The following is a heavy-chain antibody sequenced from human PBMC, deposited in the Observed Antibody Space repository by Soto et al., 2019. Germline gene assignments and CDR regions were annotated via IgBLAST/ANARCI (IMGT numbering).Heavy chain of an antibody. V-gene: IGHV3-23*01. Sequence: GGSLRISCAASGFTFSSYAMSWVRQAPGKGLEWVSAISGSGGSTYYADSVKGRFTISRDNSKNTLYLQMNSLRAEDTAVYYCAKVSGSGAKYYYYGMDVWGQGTTVTVSS. CDR1: GFTFSSYA. CDR3: AKVSGSGAKYYYYGMDV. D-gene: IGHD3-10*01. J-gene: IGHJ6*02. CDR2: ISGSGGST.